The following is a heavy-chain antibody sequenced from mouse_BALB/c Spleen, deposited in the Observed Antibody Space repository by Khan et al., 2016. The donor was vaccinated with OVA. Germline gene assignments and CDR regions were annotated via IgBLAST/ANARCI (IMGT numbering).Heavy chain of an antibody. D-gene: IGHD1-1*01. J-gene: IGHJ2*01. CDR2: ITYSGST. Sequence: EVQLQESGPGLVKPSQSLSLTCTVTGYSITSDYAWNWIRQFPGSKLEWMAYITYSGSTGYNPSLKSRISITRDTSKNQFFLQLNSVTTEDTATXYCARDYGSSYLFFDYWGQGTTLTVSS. V-gene: IGHV3-2*02. CDR3: ARDYGSSYLFFDY. CDR1: GYSITSDYA.